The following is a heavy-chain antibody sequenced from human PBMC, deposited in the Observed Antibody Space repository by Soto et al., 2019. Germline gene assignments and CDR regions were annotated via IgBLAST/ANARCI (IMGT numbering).Heavy chain of an antibody. CDR3: AKASYYRGSGNYFPFDY. D-gene: IGHD3-10*01. J-gene: IGHJ4*02. Sequence: EVQLLESGGGLVQPGGSLRLSCAASGFTFSNYGMSWVRQAPGQGLEWVSSISRSGGDTYYADSVKGRFTISRDYSKNTLYLQMNSLTDDDTAVYYCAKASYYRGSGNYFPFDYWGQGTLVTVSS. V-gene: IGHV3-23*01. CDR1: GFTFSNYG. CDR2: ISRSGGDT.